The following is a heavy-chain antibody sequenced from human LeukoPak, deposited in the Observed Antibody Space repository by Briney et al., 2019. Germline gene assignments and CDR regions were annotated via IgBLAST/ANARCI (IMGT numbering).Heavy chain of an antibody. CDR2: ISDDGSDK. D-gene: IGHD3-10*01. J-gene: IGHJ5*02. V-gene: IGHV3-30-3*01. Sequence: GGSLRLSCAASGFTFSSYAIHWVRQAPGKGLEWVAVISDDGSDKYYADSVKGRFTISRDNSKNTLYLQMNSLRAEDTAVYYCAKDELLLWFGEKFDPWGQGTLVTVSS. CDR3: AKDELLLWFGEKFDP. CDR1: GFTFSSYA.